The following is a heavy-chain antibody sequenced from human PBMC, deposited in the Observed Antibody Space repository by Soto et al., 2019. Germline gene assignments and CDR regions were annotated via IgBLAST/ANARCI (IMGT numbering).Heavy chain of an antibody. J-gene: IGHJ3*02. Sequence: QMQLVQSGPEVKKPGTSVKVSCKASGFTFTSSAMQWVRQARGQRLEWIGWIVVGSGNTNYALKFQERVTITRDMSTSTAYMELSSLRSEDTAVYYCAAAPKHLLGSEAFDIWGQGTMVTVSS. CDR1: GFTFTSSA. CDR3: AAAPKHLLGSEAFDI. V-gene: IGHV1-58*02. D-gene: IGHD3-16*01. CDR2: IVVGSGNT.